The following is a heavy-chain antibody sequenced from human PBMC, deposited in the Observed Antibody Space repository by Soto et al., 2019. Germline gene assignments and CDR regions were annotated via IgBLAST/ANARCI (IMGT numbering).Heavy chain of an antibody. CDR2: IIPIFKTP. CDR1: GGTFDSYA. CDR3: ARGHGYNGAHFDY. J-gene: IGHJ4*02. V-gene: IGHV1-69*01. Sequence: QVQLVQSGTELKKPGSSVNVSCKASGGTFDSYAMTWVRQAPGQGLEWMGGIIPIFKTPKYAQKFQGRVTITADESSSTASMELSSLTSEDTALYYCARGHGYNGAHFDYWGQGTLVTVSS. D-gene: IGHD6-25*01.